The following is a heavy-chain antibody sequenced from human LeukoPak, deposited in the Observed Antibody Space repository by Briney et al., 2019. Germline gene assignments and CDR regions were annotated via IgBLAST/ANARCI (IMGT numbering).Heavy chain of an antibody. V-gene: IGHV3-23*01. D-gene: IGHD1-1*01. Sequence: GGSLRLSCAASGFTFSSYAVSWVRLAPGRGLEWVSAISGSGGTYYIPSVKGRFLVSRDNSRNTLYPQLNSLRAEDTAIYYCAREDFRDHTTGFDSWGQGTLVTVSS. CDR3: AREDFRDHTTGFDS. CDR1: GFTFSSYA. CDR2: ISGSGGT. J-gene: IGHJ5*01.